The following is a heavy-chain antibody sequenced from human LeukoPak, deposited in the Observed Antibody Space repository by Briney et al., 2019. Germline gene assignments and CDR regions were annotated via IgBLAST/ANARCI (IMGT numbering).Heavy chain of an antibody. CDR1: GYSFTSYW. D-gene: IGHD3-9*01. Sequence: GESLKISSKGSGYSFTSYWIGWVRQMPGQGLEWMGIIYPGDSDTRYSPSFQGQVTISADKSISTAYLQWSSLKASDTAMYYCARFELRYYSPDYFDYWGQGTLVTVSS. CDR3: ARFELRYYSPDYFDY. J-gene: IGHJ4*02. CDR2: IYPGDSDT. V-gene: IGHV5-51*01.